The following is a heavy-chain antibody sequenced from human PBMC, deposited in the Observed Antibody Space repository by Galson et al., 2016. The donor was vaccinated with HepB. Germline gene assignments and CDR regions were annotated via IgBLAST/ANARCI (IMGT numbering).Heavy chain of an antibody. CDR2: IWSDGSNK. D-gene: IGHD6-13*01. V-gene: IGHV3-33*01. CDR1: GFTFSRYG. Sequence: SLRLSSAASGFTFSRYGMHWVRQAPGKGLEWVALIWSDGSNKYYADSVKGRFTISRDNSKNTAYLQMNSLRAEDRAVYYCAREAGIAAAATYDYWGQGTLVTVSS. CDR3: AREAGIAAAATYDY. J-gene: IGHJ4*02.